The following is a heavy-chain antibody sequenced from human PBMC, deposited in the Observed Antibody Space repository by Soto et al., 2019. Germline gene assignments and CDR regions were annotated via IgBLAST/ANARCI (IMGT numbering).Heavy chain of an antibody. Sequence: QLQLQESGPGLVKPSETLSLTCTVSGGSISSSSYYWGWIRQPPGKGLEWIGSIYYSGSTYYNPSLKSRVTISVDTSKNQFALKLSSVTAADTAVYCCARSHDWNYSYWGQGTLVTVSS. J-gene: IGHJ4*02. CDR2: IYYSGST. CDR3: ARSHDWNYSY. V-gene: IGHV4-39*01. D-gene: IGHD1-7*01. CDR1: GGSISSSSYY.